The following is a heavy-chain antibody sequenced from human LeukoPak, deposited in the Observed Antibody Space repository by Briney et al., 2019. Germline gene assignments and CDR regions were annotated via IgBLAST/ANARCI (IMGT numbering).Heavy chain of an antibody. CDR3: AKSPQSYYDSSGYYFLY. CDR2: ISGSGGRT. Sequence: PGGSLRLSCAASGFTFSSYALCWVRQAPGKGLEWVSTISGSGGRTYYADSVKGRFTISRDNSKNKLYLQMSSLRAEDTAVYYCAKSPQSYYDSSGYYFLYWGQGTLVTVSS. CDR1: GFTFSSYA. V-gene: IGHV3-23*01. D-gene: IGHD3-22*01. J-gene: IGHJ4*02.